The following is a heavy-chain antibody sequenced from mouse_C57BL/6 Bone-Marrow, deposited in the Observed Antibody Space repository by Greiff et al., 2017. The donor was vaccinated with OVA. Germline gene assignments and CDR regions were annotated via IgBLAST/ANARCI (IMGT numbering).Heavy chain of an antibody. D-gene: IGHD1-1*01. Sequence: QVQLQQPGTELVKPGASVKLSCKASGYTFTSYWMHWVKQRPGQGLEWIGNINPSNGGTNYNEKFKSKATLTVDKSSSTAYMQLSSLTSEDSAAYYCAIPFITTVVDPYWGQGTTLTVSS. J-gene: IGHJ2*01. CDR2: INPSNGGT. CDR1: GYTFTSYW. CDR3: AIPFITTVVDPY. V-gene: IGHV1-53*01.